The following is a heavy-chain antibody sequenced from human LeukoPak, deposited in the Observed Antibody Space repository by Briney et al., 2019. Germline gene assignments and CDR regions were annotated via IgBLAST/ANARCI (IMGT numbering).Heavy chain of an antibody. J-gene: IGHJ6*03. CDR1: GGSINSGNYH. V-gene: IGHV4-61*02. CDR2: LYSSGST. Sequence: SQTLSLTCTVSGGSINSGNYHWSWIRQPAGKGLEWIGRLYSSGSTKYNPSLKSRVTISGDTSDNQISLELSSVTAADTAVYYCVRDFSGYTYYMDIWGKGTTVTVSS. CDR3: VRDFSGYTYYMDI. D-gene: IGHD3-22*01.